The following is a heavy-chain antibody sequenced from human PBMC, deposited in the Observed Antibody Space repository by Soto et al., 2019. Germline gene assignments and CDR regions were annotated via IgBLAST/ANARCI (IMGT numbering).Heavy chain of an antibody. J-gene: IGHJ3*02. D-gene: IGHD3-22*01. CDR2: ISAYNGNT. Sequence: GAAVKVSCKASGYTFTSYGISWVRQAPGQGVEWMGWISAYNGNTNYAQKLQGRVTMTTDTSTSTAYMELRSLRSDDTAVYYCARNTYYYDSSGDAFDIWGQGTMVTVSS. CDR1: GYTFTSYG. CDR3: ARNTYYYDSSGDAFDI. V-gene: IGHV1-18*04.